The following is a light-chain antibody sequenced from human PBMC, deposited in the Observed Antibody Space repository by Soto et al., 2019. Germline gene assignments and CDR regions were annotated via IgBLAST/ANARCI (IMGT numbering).Light chain of an antibody. J-gene: IGLJ1*01. Sequence: ALTQPASVSGSPGQSITISCTGTSSDVGGYNYVSWYQQHPGKAPKLMIYDVSNRPSGVSNRFSGSKSGNTASLTISGLQAEDEADYYCSSYTSSSTLYVFGTGTKVNVL. CDR3: SSYTSSSTLYV. CDR1: SSDVGGYNY. V-gene: IGLV2-14*01. CDR2: DVS.